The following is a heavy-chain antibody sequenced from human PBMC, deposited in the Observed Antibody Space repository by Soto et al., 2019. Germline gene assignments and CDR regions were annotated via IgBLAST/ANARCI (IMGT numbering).Heavy chain of an antibody. J-gene: IGHJ4*02. CDR2: ISGSGGST. CDR1: GFTFSSYA. V-gene: IGHV3-23*01. CDR3: AKRLYCSSTRCYGFNS. D-gene: IGHD2-2*01. Sequence: PGGSLRLSCAASGFTFSSYAMSWVRQAPGKGLEWVSAISGSGGSTYYADSVKGRFTISKDNSKNTLYLQMNSLRAEDTAIYYCAKRLYCSSTRCYGFNSRGQGTPVTVSS.